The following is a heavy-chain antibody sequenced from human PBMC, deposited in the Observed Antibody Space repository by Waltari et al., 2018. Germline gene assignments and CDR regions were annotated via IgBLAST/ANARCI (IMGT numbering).Heavy chain of an antibody. V-gene: IGHV4-39*01. J-gene: IGHJ6*03. Sequence: QLQLQESGPGLVKPSETLSLTCTVSGGSISSSSYYWGWIRQPPGKGLEWIGSIYYSGSTYYSPSLKSGVTISVDTSKTQFSLKLSSVTAADTAVYYCARPSGGKGGDYYYYMDVWGKGTTVTVSS. D-gene: IGHD2-15*01. CDR2: IYYSGST. CDR3: ARPSGGKGGDYYYYMDV. CDR1: GGSISSSSYY.